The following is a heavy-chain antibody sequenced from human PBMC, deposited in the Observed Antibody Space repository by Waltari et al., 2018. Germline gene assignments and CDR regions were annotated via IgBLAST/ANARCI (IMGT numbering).Heavy chain of an antibody. CDR2: ISSSGSTI. CDR3: ARDGDGGSRTRPNDY. D-gene: IGHD2-15*01. Sequence: EVQLVESGGGLVQPGGSLRLSCAASGFTFSSYEMNWVRPAPGKGLEWVSYISSSGSTIYYADSVKGRFTISRDNAKNSLYLQMNSLRAEDTAVYYCARDGDGGSRTRPNDYWGQGTLVTVSS. V-gene: IGHV3-48*03. CDR1: GFTFSSYE. J-gene: IGHJ4*02.